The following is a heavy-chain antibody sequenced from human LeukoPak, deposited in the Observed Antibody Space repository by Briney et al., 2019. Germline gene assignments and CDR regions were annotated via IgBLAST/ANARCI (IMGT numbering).Heavy chain of an antibody. CDR2: IYYSGST. D-gene: IGHD2-21*01. J-gene: IGHJ6*02. V-gene: IGHV4-30-4*01. Sequence: SETLSLTCTVSGGSISSGDYHWSWIRQPPGKGLEWIGYIYYSGSTYYNPSLKSRVTISVDTSKNQFSLKLSSVTAADTAVYYCAREGGEGMDVWGQGTTVTVSS. CDR3: AREGGEGMDV. CDR1: GGSISSGDYH.